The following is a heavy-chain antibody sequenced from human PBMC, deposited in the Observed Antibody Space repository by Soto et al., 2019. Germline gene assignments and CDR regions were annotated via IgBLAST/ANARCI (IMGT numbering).Heavy chain of an antibody. Sequence: QMQLVQSGPEVKKPGTSMKVSCKASGFTFTSSAVQWVRQARGQRLEWIGWIVVGSGNTNYAQKFQERVTITRDMYTSTAYMELSSLRSEDTAVYYCAADPYDILAGYPGWGQGTLVTVSS. V-gene: IGHV1-58*01. D-gene: IGHD3-9*01. J-gene: IGHJ4*02. CDR3: AADPYDILAGYPG. CDR1: GFTFTSSA. CDR2: IVVGSGNT.